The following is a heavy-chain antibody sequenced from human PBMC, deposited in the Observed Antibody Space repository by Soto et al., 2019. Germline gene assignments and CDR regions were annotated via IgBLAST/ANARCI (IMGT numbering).Heavy chain of an antibody. CDR1: GSTFSSYA. CDR2: IIPMNGRT. CDR3: ARGGMVDNYYYFGLEV. J-gene: IGHJ6*02. V-gene: IGHV1-69*13. Sequence: SVKVSFTVSGSTFSSYAITWALQSPGQGLEWVGVIIPMNGRTNYAQEFLGRATLTADESTSTAYLGLNSLRSEDTALYYCARGGMVDNYYYFGLEVWGQGPTVTLS. D-gene: IGHD2-15*01.